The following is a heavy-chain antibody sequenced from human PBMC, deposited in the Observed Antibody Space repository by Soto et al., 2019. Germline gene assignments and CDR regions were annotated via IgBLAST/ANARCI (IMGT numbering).Heavy chain of an antibody. CDR1: GGSISSSSYY. V-gene: IGHV4-39*01. CDR2: ICYSGTT. J-gene: IGHJ4*02. CDR3: ARHRGYYAILTGYYTELIFDY. Sequence: SETLSLTCTVSGGSISSSSYYWGWIRQPPGKGLEWSGSICYSGTTYYNPSRKRRGTISVDTSKHHFSLNLSSVTAADTAVYYCARHRGYYAILTGYYTELIFDYWGQGTLVTVAS. D-gene: IGHD3-9*01.